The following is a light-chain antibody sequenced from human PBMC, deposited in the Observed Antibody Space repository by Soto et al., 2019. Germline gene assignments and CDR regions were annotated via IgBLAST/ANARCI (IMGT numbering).Light chain of an antibody. CDR1: QSISNY. CDR2: AAS. CDR3: QQSYSVPWT. Sequence: DIQMTQSPSSLSASVGDRVTITCRASQSISNYLNWYQQRPGKAPELLIYAASSLQSGVPSIFSSSGSGADFTLTISSLQPEDIATYHCQQSYSVPWTFGQGTKVEIK. J-gene: IGKJ1*01. V-gene: IGKV1-39*01.